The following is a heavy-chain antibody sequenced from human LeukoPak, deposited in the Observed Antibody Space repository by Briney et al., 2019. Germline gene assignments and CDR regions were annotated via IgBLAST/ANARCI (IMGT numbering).Heavy chain of an antibody. V-gene: IGHV1-18*01. CDR2: ISVYNGNT. J-gene: IGHJ4*02. D-gene: IGHD1-26*01. CDR1: GYTFTSYG. Sequence: ASVKVSCKASGYTFTSYGISWVRQAPGQGLEWMGWISVYNGNTNYAQKLQGRVTMTTDTSTSTAYMELRSLRSDDTAVYYCARHPARVGATAGGFDYWGQGTLVTVSS. CDR3: ARHPARVGATAGGFDY.